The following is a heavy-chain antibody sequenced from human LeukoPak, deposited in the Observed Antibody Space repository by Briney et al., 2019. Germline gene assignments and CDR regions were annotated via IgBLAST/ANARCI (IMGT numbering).Heavy chain of an antibody. J-gene: IGHJ6*03. CDR2: IYTSGST. Sequence: KPSETLSLTCTVSGGSISSYYWSWIRQPAGKGLEWIGRIYTSGSTNYNPSLKSRVTISVDTSKNQFSLKLSSVTAADTAVYYCARDKWFGENYYYYYYMDVWGKGTTVTISS. V-gene: IGHV4-4*07. CDR3: ARDKWFGENYYYYYYMDV. CDR1: GGSISSYY. D-gene: IGHD3-10*01.